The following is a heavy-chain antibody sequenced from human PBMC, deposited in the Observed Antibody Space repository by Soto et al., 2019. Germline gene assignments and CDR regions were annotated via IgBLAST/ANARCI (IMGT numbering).Heavy chain of an antibody. V-gene: IGHV3-11*06. D-gene: IGHD2-15*01. Sequence: PGGSLRLSCAASGFTFSDRYMSWIRQAPGKELEWVSYISGTSTYTKNADSVKGRFTISRDNAKTSLYLQMNSLRVEDSAVYYCARHGHCSGGNCYLDVWGQGTTVTVSS. CDR2: ISGTSTYT. CDR3: ARHGHCSGGNCYLDV. J-gene: IGHJ6*03. CDR1: GFTFSDRY.